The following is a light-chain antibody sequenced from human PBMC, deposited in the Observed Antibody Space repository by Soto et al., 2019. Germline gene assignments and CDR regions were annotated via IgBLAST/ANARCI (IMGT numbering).Light chain of an antibody. CDR1: QGISNY. Sequence: DIQLTQSPSFLSASVGDRVTITCRASQGISNYVAWYQQKPGKAPKLLIYAASTLQSGVPSRFSGSGSGTEFTLTISSLQPEDFATYYCQQLNSFGPGNKVDIK. CDR2: AAS. CDR3: QQLNS. V-gene: IGKV1-9*01. J-gene: IGKJ3*01.